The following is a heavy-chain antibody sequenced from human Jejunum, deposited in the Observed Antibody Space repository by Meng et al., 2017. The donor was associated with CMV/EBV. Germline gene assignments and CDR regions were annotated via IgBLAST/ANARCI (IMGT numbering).Heavy chain of an antibody. D-gene: IGHD3-10*01. J-gene: IGHJ4*02. V-gene: IGHV6-1*01. CDR3: ARGWALDY. Sequence: LTCAISWASVSGDNAAWNWIRQSPSRGLEWLGRTYHRSQWYTDDAISVQSRITITADTSKNQFCLQLNPVSPEDTAVYDCARGWALDYWGQGTLVTVSS. CDR2: TYHRSQWYT. CDR1: WASVSGDNAA.